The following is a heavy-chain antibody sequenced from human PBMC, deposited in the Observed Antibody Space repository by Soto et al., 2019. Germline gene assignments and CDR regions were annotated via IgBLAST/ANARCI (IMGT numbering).Heavy chain of an antibody. V-gene: IGHV4-30-4*01. Sequence: PSETLSLTCSVSGGTINSGDYFWSWIRQPPGKGLDWIGSIFYTGSTYYSPSLKSRASMSMDTSKNLFSLMLRSLTASDTAVYFCARVKATLYRDYYFDYWGQGTLVTVSS. CDR2: IFYTGST. CDR1: GGTINSGDYF. J-gene: IGHJ4*02. D-gene: IGHD5-12*01. CDR3: ARVKATLYRDYYFDY.